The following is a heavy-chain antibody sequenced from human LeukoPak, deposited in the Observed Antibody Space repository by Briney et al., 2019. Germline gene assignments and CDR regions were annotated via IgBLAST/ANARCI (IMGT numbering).Heavy chain of an antibody. CDR2: IYYSGST. J-gene: IGHJ5*02. D-gene: IGHD1-14*01. Sequence: SETLFLTCTVSGGSINSHYWTWIRQPPGKALEWIGYIYYSGSTYYNPSLKSRVTISLDTSKNQFSLKLSSVTAADTAVYYCARDATPFRTQNGFAPGGQGPRVTVSS. V-gene: IGHV4-59*11. CDR1: GGSINSHY. CDR3: ARDATPFRTQNGFAP.